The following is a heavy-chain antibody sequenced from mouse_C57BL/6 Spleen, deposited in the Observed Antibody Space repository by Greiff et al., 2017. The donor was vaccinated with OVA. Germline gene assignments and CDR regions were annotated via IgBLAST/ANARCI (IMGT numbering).Heavy chain of an antibody. Sequence: EVQLVESGGGLVQPKGSLKLSCAASGFTFNTYAMHWVRQAPGKGLEWVARIRSKSSNYATYDAVSVKDRFTISRDDSQSIVYLQMNSLKTEDTAMYYCVRGDDCPAWFAYWGQGTLVTVSA. V-gene: IGHV10-3*01. J-gene: IGHJ3*01. CDR2: IRSKSSNYAT. CDR1: GFTFNTYA. CDR3: VRGDDCPAWFAY. D-gene: IGHD2-4*01.